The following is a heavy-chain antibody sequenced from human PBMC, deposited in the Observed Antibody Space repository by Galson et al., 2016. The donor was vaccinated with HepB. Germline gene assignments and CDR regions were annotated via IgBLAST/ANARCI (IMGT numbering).Heavy chain of an antibody. Sequence: SVKVSCKVSGYTPTKLSMQWVRQAPGKGLEWVGGFAPEVGETIYAQNFQGRVAVTEDTSTDHAYMELSSLRAEDTAVYYCTTETYSNGYGDYWGQGTLVTASS. J-gene: IGHJ4*02. CDR1: GYTPTKLS. V-gene: IGHV1-24*01. D-gene: IGHD5-18*01. CDR2: FAPEVGET. CDR3: TTETYSNGYGDY.